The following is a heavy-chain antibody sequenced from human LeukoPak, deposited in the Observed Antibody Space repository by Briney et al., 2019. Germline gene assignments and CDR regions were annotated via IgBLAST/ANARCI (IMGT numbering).Heavy chain of an antibody. V-gene: IGHV4-38-2*01. Sequence: SETLSLTCGVSGVSISRGYYWAWIRQPPGKGLGWIGGVYYTGISYYGPSVNSRVTKSLETPKNHTSLKLTSVTAPDTAVYYCPRSGTNGTHHWFDPWGQGTLVTVSS. J-gene: IGHJ5*02. D-gene: IGHD1-1*01. CDR1: GVSISRGYY. CDR3: PRSGTNGTHHWFDP. CDR2: VYYTGIS.